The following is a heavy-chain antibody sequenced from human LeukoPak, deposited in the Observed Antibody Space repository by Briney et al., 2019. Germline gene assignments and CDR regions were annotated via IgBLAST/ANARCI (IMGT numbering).Heavy chain of an antibody. CDR3: ARDFSAFDI. CDR2: IKPDGSEK. D-gene: IGHD3-3*01. Sequence: GGSLRLSCAASGFTFSSYEMNWVRQAPGKGLEWVANIKPDGSEKWYVDSVKGRFTISRDNGKNSLNLQLNSLRAEDTAVYYCARDFSAFDIWGQGTMVTVSS. J-gene: IGHJ3*02. CDR1: GFTFSSYE. V-gene: IGHV3-7*05.